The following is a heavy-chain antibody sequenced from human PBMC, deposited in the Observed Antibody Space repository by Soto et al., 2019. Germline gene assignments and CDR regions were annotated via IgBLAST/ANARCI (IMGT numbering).Heavy chain of an antibody. Sequence: GGSLRLSCAASGFTFTSYDMHWVRQAPGKGLEWMALISYDGSAEYYADSVKGRFTISRDNSRSTLYLQMNSLRAEDTAVYYCARSRDGYSFYFYYGMDGWGQGTTVTVSS. J-gene: IGHJ6*02. CDR1: GFTFTSYD. CDR2: ISYDGSAE. CDR3: ARSRDGYSFYFYYGMDG. V-gene: IGHV3-30*03. D-gene: IGHD4-4*01.